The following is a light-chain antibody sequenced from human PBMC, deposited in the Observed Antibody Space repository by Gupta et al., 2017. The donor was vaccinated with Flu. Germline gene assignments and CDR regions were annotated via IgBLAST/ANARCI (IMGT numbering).Light chain of an antibody. Sequence: QTVVTQEPSFSVSPGGTVTLTGGLSSGSVSTSYYPNWYQQTPGQPPRTLIYNTNTRSSGVPDRFSGSILGNKAALTITGAQADDESDYYCVLYMGNGISVFGGGTKLTVL. CDR2: NTN. CDR3: VLYMGNGISV. J-gene: IGLJ3*02. CDR1: SGSVSTSYY. V-gene: IGLV8-61*01.